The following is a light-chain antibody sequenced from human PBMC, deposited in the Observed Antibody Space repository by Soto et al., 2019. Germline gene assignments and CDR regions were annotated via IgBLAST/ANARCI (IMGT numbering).Light chain of an antibody. CDR2: AAS. CDR3: QQSYSTWS. CDR1: QSNSSY. V-gene: IGKV1-39*01. J-gene: IGKJ1*01. Sequence: DIQMTQSPSSLSESVGDRVTITCRASQSNSSYLNWYQQKPGKAPKLLNYAASSMQSRVPSKLSGSGSGTDFTLTISSLQPEDFATYYCQQSYSTWSFGQGTKVDIK.